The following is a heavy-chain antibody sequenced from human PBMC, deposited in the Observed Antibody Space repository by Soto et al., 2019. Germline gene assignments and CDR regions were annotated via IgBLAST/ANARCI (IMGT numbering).Heavy chain of an antibody. CDR3: ARDPHYRDYGLYGMDV. V-gene: IGHV3-33*01. J-gene: IGHJ6*01. Sequence: PAWSLRVLSAASGFTVSSYGMHCVCQAPGKGLEWVAVISYDGSNKHYAASVKGRFTISRDNSKNTLYLQMNSLRAEDTCVYYCARDPHYRDYGLYGMDVLGQGPTRTLSS. CDR2: ISYDGSNK. CDR1: GFTVSSYG. D-gene: IGHD4-17*01.